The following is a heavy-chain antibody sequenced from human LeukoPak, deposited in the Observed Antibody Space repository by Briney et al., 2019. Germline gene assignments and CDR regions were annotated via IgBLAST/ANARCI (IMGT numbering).Heavy chain of an antibody. CDR1: GGSISSSSYY. Sequence: PSETLSLTCTVSGGSISSSSYYWGGIRQPPGKMLEWVVSIYYSGSTYYNPSLKSLVPISVDTSKNQFSQKLSSVTAADTAVYYCARLGGYSSGGFDYWGQGTLVTVSS. CDR2: IYYSGST. J-gene: IGHJ4*02. CDR3: ARLGGYSSGGFDY. V-gene: IGHV4-39*01. D-gene: IGHD6-19*01.